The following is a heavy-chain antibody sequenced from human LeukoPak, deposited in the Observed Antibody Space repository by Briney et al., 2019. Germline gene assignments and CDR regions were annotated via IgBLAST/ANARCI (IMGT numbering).Heavy chain of an antibody. V-gene: IGHV3-23*01. CDR1: GFTFSRYA. CDR3: GKHSDATSSPA. D-gene: IGHD6-13*01. Sequence: GGSLRLSCAASGFTFSRYAMNWVRQAPGKGLEWVSGITGSGSSTYYADSVNGRFPVSRDNSKNTLYLQMNSLRAEDTAIYYCGKHSDATSSPAWGQGTLVTVSS. CDR2: ITGSGSST. J-gene: IGHJ5*02.